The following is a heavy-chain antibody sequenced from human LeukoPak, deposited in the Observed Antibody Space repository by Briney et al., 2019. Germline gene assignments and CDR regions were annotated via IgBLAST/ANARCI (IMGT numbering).Heavy chain of an antibody. CDR3: AKALMVRGKQAKYYFDY. J-gene: IGHJ4*02. CDR1: GFTFSSYA. Sequence: GGSLRLSCAASGFTFSSYAMSWVRRAPGKGLEWVSAISGSGGSTYYADSVKGRFTISRDNSKNTLYLQMNSLRAEDTAVYYCAKALMVRGKQAKYYFDYWGQGTLVTVSS. D-gene: IGHD3-10*01. CDR2: ISGSGGST. V-gene: IGHV3-23*01.